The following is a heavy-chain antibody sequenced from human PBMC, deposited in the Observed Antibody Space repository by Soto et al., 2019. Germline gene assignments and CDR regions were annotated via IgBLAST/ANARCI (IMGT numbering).Heavy chain of an antibody. V-gene: IGHV3-30*18. CDR1: GFTFSSYG. CDR2: ISYDGSNK. Sequence: HPGGSLRLSCAASGFTFSSYGMHWVRQAPGKGLEWVAVISYDGSNKYYADSVKGRFTISRDNSKNTLYLQMNSLRAEDTAVYYCAKDVYSSSWYDYYYGMDAWGQGTTVTVSS. D-gene: IGHD6-13*01. J-gene: IGHJ6*02. CDR3: AKDVYSSSWYDYYYGMDA.